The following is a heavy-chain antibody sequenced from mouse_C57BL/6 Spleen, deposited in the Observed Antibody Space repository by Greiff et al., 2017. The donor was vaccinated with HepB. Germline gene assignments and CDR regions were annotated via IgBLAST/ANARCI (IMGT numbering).Heavy chain of an antibody. CDR1: GYTFTSHW. CDR3: ASGVYYDYRGLDY. CDR2: IFPGSGST. D-gene: IGHD2-4*01. V-gene: IGHV1-56*01. J-gene: IGHJ2*01. Sequence: VMLVESGPELVRPGASVKISCKAPGYTFTSHWMQWVRQRPGQGLEWIGEIFPGSGSTYYNEKFKGKATLTVDTSSSTAYMQLSSLTSEDYAVYCSASGVYYDYRGLDYWGQGTTLTVST.